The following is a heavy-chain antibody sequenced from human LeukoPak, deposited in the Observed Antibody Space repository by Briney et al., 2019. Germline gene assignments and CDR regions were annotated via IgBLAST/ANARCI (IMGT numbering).Heavy chain of an antibody. J-gene: IGHJ4*02. V-gene: IGHV3-48*01. CDR2: ISSSSSTI. CDR3: ARDLGGSYGGDY. Sequence: GGSLRLSCAASGFTFSIYSMSWVRQAPGKGLEWVSYISSSSSTISYADSVKGRFTISRDNAENSLYLQMNSLRAEDTAVYYCARDLGGSYGGDYWGQGTLVTVSS. D-gene: IGHD1-26*01. CDR1: GFTFSIYS.